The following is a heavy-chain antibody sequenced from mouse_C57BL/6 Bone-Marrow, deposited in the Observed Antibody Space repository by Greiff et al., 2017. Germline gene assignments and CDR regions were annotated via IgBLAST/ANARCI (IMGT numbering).Heavy chain of an antibody. D-gene: IGHD1-1*01. CDR2: IYPISGSN. CDR3: ARSSATVVSSDWYFDV. CDR1: GYTFTSYW. V-gene: IGHV1-64*01. J-gene: IGHJ1*03. Sequence: QVQLQQSGAELVKPGASVKLSCKASGYTFTSYWMHWVKQRPGQGLAWIGMIYPISGSNYYNEKFKRKDTLTEDKSSSTAYMQLSSLTSVDSAVYFCARSSATVVSSDWYFDVWGTGTTVTVSS.